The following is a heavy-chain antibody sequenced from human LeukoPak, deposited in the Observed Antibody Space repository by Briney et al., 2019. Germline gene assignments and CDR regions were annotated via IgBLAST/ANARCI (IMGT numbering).Heavy chain of an antibody. Sequence: KTSETLSLTCAVYGGSSSGYYWSWIRQPPGKGLEWIGEINHSGSTNYNPSLKSRVTISVDTSKNQFSLKLSSVTAADTAVYYCARVGDYYDSSGYFAYYFDYWGQGTLVTVSS. V-gene: IGHV4-34*01. D-gene: IGHD3-22*01. CDR2: INHSGST. CDR1: GGSSSGYY. J-gene: IGHJ4*02. CDR3: ARVGDYYDSSGYFAYYFDY.